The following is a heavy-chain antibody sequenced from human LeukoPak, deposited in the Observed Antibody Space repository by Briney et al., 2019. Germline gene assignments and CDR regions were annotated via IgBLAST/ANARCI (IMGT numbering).Heavy chain of an antibody. D-gene: IGHD4-23*01. V-gene: IGHV4-4*07. CDR3: ASYDYGGKKIDY. Sequence: SETLSLTCTVSGGSISSYYWSWIRQPAGKGLEWIGRIDTSGNTNYKPSLKSRVTMSVDTSKKQFSLKLSSVTAADTAVYYCASYDYGGKKIDYWGQGTLVTVSS. CDR1: GGSISSYY. CDR2: IDTSGNT. J-gene: IGHJ4*02.